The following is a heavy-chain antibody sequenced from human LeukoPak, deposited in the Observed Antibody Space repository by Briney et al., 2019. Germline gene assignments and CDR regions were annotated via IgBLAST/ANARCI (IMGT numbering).Heavy chain of an antibody. CDR3: ARDREYRSSSYPLDY. Sequence: GASVKVPCKASGYTFTGYYMHWVRQAPGQGLEWMGWVNPNSGGTNFAQKFQGRVTMTRDTSISTAYMELSRLRSDDTAVYFCARDREYRSSSYPLDYWGQGTLVTVSS. CDR2: VNPNSGGT. D-gene: IGHD6-6*01. V-gene: IGHV1-2*02. J-gene: IGHJ4*02. CDR1: GYTFTGYY.